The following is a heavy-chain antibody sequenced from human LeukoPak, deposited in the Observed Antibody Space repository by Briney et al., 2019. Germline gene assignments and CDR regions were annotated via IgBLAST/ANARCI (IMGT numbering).Heavy chain of an antibody. CDR3: AKELMYYYGSGHDYGTDV. V-gene: IGHV3-23*01. CDR1: GFTFSSYA. CDR2: MSGSGGTT. D-gene: IGHD3-10*01. Sequence: PGGSLRLSCAAFGFTFSSYAMSWVGQAPGKGLEWVSTMSGSGGTTYYADSVKGRFIISGDSSKNTMYLQMNSLRAEDTAIYYCAKELMYYYGSGHDYGTDVWGQGTTVTVSS. J-gene: IGHJ6*02.